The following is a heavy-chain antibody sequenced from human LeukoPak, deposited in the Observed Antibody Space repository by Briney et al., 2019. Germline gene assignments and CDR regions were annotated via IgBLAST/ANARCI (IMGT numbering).Heavy chain of an antibody. D-gene: IGHD3-9*01. V-gene: IGHV3-30*02. CDR3: ATDGPNYNIDH. CDR2: IRYDGSNK. Sequence: GGSLRLSCTGSGFSFTNYAMHWVRQAPGKGLEWVAMIRYDGSNKYYADSVKGRFTISRDNSKNTMYLQMDSLRAEDTAVYYCATDGPNYNIDHWGQGILVTVSS. J-gene: IGHJ4*02. CDR1: GFSFTNYA.